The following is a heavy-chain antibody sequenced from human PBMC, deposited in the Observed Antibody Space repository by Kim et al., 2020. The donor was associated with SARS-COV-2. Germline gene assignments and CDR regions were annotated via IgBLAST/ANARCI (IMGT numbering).Heavy chain of an antibody. CDR2: INHSGST. D-gene: IGHD3-10*01. V-gene: IGHV4-34*01. CDR1: GGSFSGYY. CDR3: ATAVGLASDAFDI. Sequence: SETLSLTCAVYGGSFSGYYWSWIRQPPGKGLEWIGEINHSGSTNYNPSLKSRVTISVDTSKNQFSLKLSSVTAADTAVYYCATAVGLASDAFDIWGQGT. J-gene: IGHJ3*02.